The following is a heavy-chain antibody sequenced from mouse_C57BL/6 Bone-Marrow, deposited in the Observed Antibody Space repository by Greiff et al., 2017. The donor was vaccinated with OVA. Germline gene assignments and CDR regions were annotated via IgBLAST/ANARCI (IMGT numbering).Heavy chain of an antibody. CDR1: GYTFTSYW. J-gene: IGHJ4*01. Sequence: VKLQQPGAELVRPGTSVKLSCKASGYTFTSYWMHWVKQRPGQGLEWIGVIDPCDSDPNYNQKFKGKATLTVATSSSPAYMQLSSLTSEDSAVYYCARDPSAMDYWGQGTSVTVSS. V-gene: IGHV1-59*01. CDR3: ARDPSAMDY. CDR2: IDPCDSDP.